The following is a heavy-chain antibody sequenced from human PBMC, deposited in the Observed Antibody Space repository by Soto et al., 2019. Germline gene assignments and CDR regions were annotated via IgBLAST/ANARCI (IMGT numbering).Heavy chain of an antibody. CDR2: INAGNGNT. J-gene: IGHJ4*02. Sequence: QVQLVQSGAEVKKPGASVKVSCKASGYTFTSYAMHWVRQAPGQRLEWMGWINAGNGNTKYSQKFQGRVTITRDTSASSAYIELSSLRSEDTAVYYCSIPQAGSHYDYVCGRYRPASLLYWGQGTLVTVSS. CDR1: GYTFTSYA. D-gene: IGHD3-16*02. CDR3: SIPQAGSHYDYVCGRYRPASLLY. V-gene: IGHV1-3*01.